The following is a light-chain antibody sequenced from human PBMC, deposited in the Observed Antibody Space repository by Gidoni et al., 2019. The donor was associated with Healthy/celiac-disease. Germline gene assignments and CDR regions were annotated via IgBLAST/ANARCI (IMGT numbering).Light chain of an antibody. J-gene: IGKJ4*01. CDR2: DAS. CDR3: QQRSNWLT. V-gene: IGKV3-11*01. Sequence: EIVLTQSPATLSLSPGERATLSCRASQSVSSYLAWYQQKPGLAPRLLIYDASNRATGIPARFSSSGSGTDFTLTISSLEPEDFAVYYCQQRSNWLTFGGGTKVEIK. CDR1: QSVSSY.